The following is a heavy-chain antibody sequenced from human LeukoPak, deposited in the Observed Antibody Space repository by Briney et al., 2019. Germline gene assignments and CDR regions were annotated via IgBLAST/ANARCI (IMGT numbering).Heavy chain of an antibody. J-gene: IGHJ4*02. V-gene: IGHV3-23*01. CDR2: ITGYGDRT. CDR3: ARDSGWFRFDS. CDR1: GFTFSAYA. D-gene: IGHD6-13*01. Sequence: GGSLRLSCAPSGFTFSAYAMSWVRQAPGKGLEWVTSITGYGDRTYYADSVKGRFTISRDNAKSSLYLQMNGLRAEDTAVYFCARDSGWFRFDSWGQGTLVTVSS.